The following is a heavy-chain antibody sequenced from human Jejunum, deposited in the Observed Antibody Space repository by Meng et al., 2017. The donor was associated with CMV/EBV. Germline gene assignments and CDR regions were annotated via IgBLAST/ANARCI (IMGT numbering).Heavy chain of an antibody. J-gene: IGHJ4*02. V-gene: IGHV3-74*01. CDR1: GFTFSYYW. CDR2: INSDGTGP. CDR3: ARDRDYYGPPDY. D-gene: IGHD3-10*01. Sequence: EVQLVASGGGVVQPGGSLRLSCAASGFTFSYYWMNWVRQVPGKGLMWVSRINSDGTGPYYADSVKGRITVSRDNAKNTLYLQLNSLRVDDTGVYYCARDRDYYGPPDYWGQGTLVTVSS.